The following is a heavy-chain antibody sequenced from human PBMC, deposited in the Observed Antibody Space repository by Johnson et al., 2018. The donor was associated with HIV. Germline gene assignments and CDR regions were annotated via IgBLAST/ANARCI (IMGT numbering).Heavy chain of an antibody. CDR3: ARDQYYYDSRGVGAFDI. D-gene: IGHD3-22*01. J-gene: IGHJ3*02. CDR2: ISFDGANT. Sequence: QMQLVESGGGVVQPGRSLRLSCAASGFTFSSYTMHWVRQAPGKGLEWVAVISFDGANTYYADSVKGRFTISRDNAKNSLYLQMNSLRAEDTAVYYCARDQYYYDSRGVGAFDIWGQGTMVTVSS. V-gene: IGHV3-30*04. CDR1: GFTFSSYT.